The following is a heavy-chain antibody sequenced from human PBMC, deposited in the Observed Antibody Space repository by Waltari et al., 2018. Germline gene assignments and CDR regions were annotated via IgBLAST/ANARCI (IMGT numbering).Heavy chain of an antibody. CDR2: IYPADSDA. CDR3: ARQRAVSGYWYFDL. Sequence: EVQLVQSGAEVNKPGESLKISCKGSGYSFTSYWLGWVRQMPGKGLEWMGIIYPADSDARYSPSFQGQVTISADKSISTAYLQWSSLKASDTAMYYCARQRAVSGYWYFDLWGRGTLVTVSS. CDR1: GYSFTSYW. V-gene: IGHV5-51*03. D-gene: IGHD6-19*01. J-gene: IGHJ2*01.